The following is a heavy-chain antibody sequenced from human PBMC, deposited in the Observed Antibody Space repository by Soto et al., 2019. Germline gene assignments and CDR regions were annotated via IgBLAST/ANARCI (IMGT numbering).Heavy chain of an antibody. CDR2: ISSFNENT. J-gene: IGHJ5*01. CDR3: ARGPRYCSTTNCCSGINWFDS. Sequence: SVKVSCKASGYTFTSYGISWVRQAPGQGLEWMGWISSFNENTNYAQNVQGRVTLTTDKSSSTTYLELRGVRSDDKAVYCCARGPRYCSTTNCCSGINWFDSWGQGSLVTVSS. V-gene: IGHV1-18*04. D-gene: IGHD2-2*01. CDR1: GYTFTSYG.